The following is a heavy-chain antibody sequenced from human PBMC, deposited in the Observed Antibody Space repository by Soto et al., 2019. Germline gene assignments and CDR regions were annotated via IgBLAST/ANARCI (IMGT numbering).Heavy chain of an antibody. J-gene: IGHJ4*02. CDR1: CFPFSDYY. CDR3: VRDMQLWRLDS. D-gene: IGHD2-21*01. CDR2: ISSSSSYT. Sequence: LRLSCSASCFPFSDYYMSWIRQAPGKGLEWVSYISSSSSYTNYADSVKGRFTISRDNAKNTLFLHMNSLRAEDTAVYYCVRDMQLWRLDSWGQGTLVTVSS. V-gene: IGHV3-11*06.